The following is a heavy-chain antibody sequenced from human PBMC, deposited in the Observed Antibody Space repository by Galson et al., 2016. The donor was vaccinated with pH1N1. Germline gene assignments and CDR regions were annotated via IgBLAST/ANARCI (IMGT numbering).Heavy chain of an antibody. CDR3: ARLSGSRWLDP. D-gene: IGHD3-10*01. Sequence: SVKVSCKASGYMFTSYGITWVRQAPGQGLEWMGLISGYNGNTNYAQKFRGRHTTHTDTSTTTAYMELRSLRSDDTASHYCARLSGSRWLDPWGQGTLVPVSS. V-gene: IGHV1-18*01. CDR1: GYMFTSYG. J-gene: IGHJ5*02. CDR2: ISGYNGNT.